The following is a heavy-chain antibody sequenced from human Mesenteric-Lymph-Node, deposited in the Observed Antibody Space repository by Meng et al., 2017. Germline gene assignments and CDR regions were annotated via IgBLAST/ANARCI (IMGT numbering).Heavy chain of an antibody. Sequence: GESLKISCAASGFTFSSYAMSWVRQAPGKGLEWVSSISNHSDHMYYTDSVKGRFTISRDNAKNLLYLQMNSLRAEDTAVYFCARARRYSGNYETIYFDYWGQGTLVTVSS. D-gene: IGHD6-13*01. CDR1: GFTFSSYA. CDR2: ISNHSDHM. V-gene: IGHV3-21*01. J-gene: IGHJ4*02. CDR3: ARARRYSGNYETIYFDY.